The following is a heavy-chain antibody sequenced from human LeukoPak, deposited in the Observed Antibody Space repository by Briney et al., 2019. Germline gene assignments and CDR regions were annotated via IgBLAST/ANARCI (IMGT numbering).Heavy chain of an antibody. CDR3: AKDLNWGGR. CDR1: GFIFSDSG. V-gene: IGHV3-23*01. Sequence: GGSLRLSCAASGFIFSDSGMSWVRQAPGKGLEWVSGISGSGVTDYADSVKGRFTISRDNSKNTLYLQMNSLRAEDTAVYYCAKDLNWGGRWGQGTLVTVSS. D-gene: IGHD7-27*01. J-gene: IGHJ4*02. CDR2: ISGSGVT.